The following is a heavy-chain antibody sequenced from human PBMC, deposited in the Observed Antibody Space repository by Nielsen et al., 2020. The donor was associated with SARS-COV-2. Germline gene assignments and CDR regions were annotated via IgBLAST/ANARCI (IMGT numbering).Heavy chain of an antibody. CDR1: GYTFTSYG. V-gene: IGHV1-18*01. D-gene: IGHD6-19*01. CDR2: ISAYNGNT. J-gene: IGHJ4*02. CDR3: ARGLGYSSGWYQYYFDY. Sequence: ASVKVSCKASGYTFTSYGISWVRQAPGQGLEWMGWISAYNGNTDYVQKLQGRVTVTTDTSTSTAYMELRRLRSDDTAVYYCARGLGYSSGWYQYYFDYWGRGTLVTVSS.